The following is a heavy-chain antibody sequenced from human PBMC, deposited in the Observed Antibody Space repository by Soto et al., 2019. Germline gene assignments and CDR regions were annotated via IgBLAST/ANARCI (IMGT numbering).Heavy chain of an antibody. CDR2: INAGNGNT. V-gene: IGHV1-3*01. CDR3: ARPQGRYSSSLDY. D-gene: IGHD6-6*01. CDR1: GYTFTSYA. Sequence: ASVKVSCKASGYTFTSYAMHWVRQAPGQRLEWMGWINAGNGNTKYSQKFQGRVTITRDTSASTAYMELSSLRAEDTAVYYCARPQGRYSSSLDYWGQGTLVTVSS. J-gene: IGHJ4*02.